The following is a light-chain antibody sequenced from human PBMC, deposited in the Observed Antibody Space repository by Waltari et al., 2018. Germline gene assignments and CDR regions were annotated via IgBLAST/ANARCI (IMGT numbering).Light chain of an antibody. Sequence: DIEMTQSPSFLSASVGDRVTITCRASHTLNTWLAWYQHKPGKPPRVLIYKTSTLETGSPSRFSCSPSVTEFTLTINSLQHYDAATYDCQQYNSYSTFGQGTNLEIK. CDR3: QQYNSYST. V-gene: IGKV1-5*03. CDR2: KTS. CDR1: HTLNTW. J-gene: IGKJ2*01.